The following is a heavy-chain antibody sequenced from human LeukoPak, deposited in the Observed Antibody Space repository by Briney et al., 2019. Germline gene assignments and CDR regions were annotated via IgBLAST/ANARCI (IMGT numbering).Heavy chain of an antibody. Sequence: ASVKVSCKTSGYTFTTYSISWVRQAPGQGLEWMGWMNTYSGNTNYIQNLQGRVTMTRDTSTSTAYMELRSLTSDDTALYYCARAQTYGDSRLLLDYWGQGTLVTVSS. CDR1: GYTFTTYS. V-gene: IGHV1-18*01. J-gene: IGHJ4*02. CDR3: ARAQTYGDSRLLLDY. CDR2: MNTYSGNT. D-gene: IGHD4-17*01.